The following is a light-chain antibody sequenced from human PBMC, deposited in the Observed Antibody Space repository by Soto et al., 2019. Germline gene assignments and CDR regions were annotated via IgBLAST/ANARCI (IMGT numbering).Light chain of an antibody. J-gene: IGLJ1*01. V-gene: IGLV1-47*02. Sequence: QSVLTQPPSASGTPGQRVTISCSGNNSNIGNNNVYWYQQLPGTAPKLLIYSSNQRPSGVPDRISGPKSGTSASLAISGLRSEDEADYYCAAWDDSLSGYVFGTGTKVTVL. CDR3: AAWDDSLSGYV. CDR2: SSN. CDR1: NSNIGNNN.